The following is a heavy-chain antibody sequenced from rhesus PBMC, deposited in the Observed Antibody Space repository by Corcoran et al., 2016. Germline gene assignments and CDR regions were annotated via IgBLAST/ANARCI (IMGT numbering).Heavy chain of an antibody. D-gene: IGHD3-3*01. V-gene: IGHV3S5*01. CDR3: AKGGTGYYFDS. J-gene: IGHJ4*01. CDR2: FNGGGGTT. Sequence: EVQVVETGGALVQPGGSLNLSCAASGFTFSRYGMSWVRQAPGKGLEWVSAFNGGGGTTYYADSVKGRFTISRDNSKNTLSLQMNSLRPEDTAVYYCAKGGTGYYFDSWGQGVLVTVSS. CDR1: GFTFSRYG.